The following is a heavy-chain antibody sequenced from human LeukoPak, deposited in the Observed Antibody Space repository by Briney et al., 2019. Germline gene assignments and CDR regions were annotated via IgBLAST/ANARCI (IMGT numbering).Heavy chain of an antibody. CDR3: ARGLSSGLPFDY. CDR1: GFTFSSNN. Sequence: PGGSLRLSCAASGFTFSSNNMNCVRQAPGKGLEWVSSISSSSIYIYYADSVKGRFTISRDNAKKSLYLQMNSLRAEDTAVYYCARGLSSGLPFDYWGQGTLVTVSS. J-gene: IGHJ4*02. V-gene: IGHV3-21*01. CDR2: ISSSSIYI. D-gene: IGHD6-19*01.